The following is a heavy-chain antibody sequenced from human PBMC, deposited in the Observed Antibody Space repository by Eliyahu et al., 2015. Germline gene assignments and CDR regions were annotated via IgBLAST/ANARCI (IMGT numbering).Heavy chain of an antibody. Sequence: QLQLQESGPGLVKPSETLSLTCTVSGGSXXXXXXXWGWXRQPPGKGLEWIGSIYYSGSTYYNPSLKSRVTISVDTSKNQFSLKLSSVTAADTAVYYCARHAIWGVMILGGWFDPWGQGTLVTVSS. CDR2: IYYSGST. J-gene: IGHJ5*02. CDR3: ARHAIWGVMILGGWFDP. D-gene: IGHD3/OR15-3a*01. V-gene: IGHV4-39*01. CDR1: GGSXXXXXXX.